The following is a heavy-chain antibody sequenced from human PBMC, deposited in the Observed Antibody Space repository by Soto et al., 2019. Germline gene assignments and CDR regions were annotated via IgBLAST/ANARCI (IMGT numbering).Heavy chain of an antibody. CDR3: AKDYDYGDSLPFDY. CDR2: IIGNGDTT. J-gene: IGHJ4*02. V-gene: IGHV3-23*01. CDR1: GFSFRNYG. Sequence: EVQLLEAGGGLVQPGGSLRLSCAASGFSFRNYGMSWVRQAPGKGLEWLSAIIGNGDTTYYADSVMGRFTISRDNSKNTLYLQLNDLGAEDTAIYYCAKDYDYGDSLPFDYWGQGTLVTVSS. D-gene: IGHD4-17*01.